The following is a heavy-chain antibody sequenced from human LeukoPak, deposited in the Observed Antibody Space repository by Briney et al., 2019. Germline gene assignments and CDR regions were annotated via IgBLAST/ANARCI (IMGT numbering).Heavy chain of an antibody. J-gene: IGHJ4*02. D-gene: IGHD6-19*01. CDR1: GGSISSSSYY. V-gene: IGHV4-39*01. Sequence: SVTLSLTCTVSGGSISSSSYYWGWIRQPPGKGLEWIGSIYYSGSTYYNPSLKSRVTISVDTSKNQFSLKLSSVTAADTAVYYCARILRGGIAVAVTGVDYWGQGTLV. CDR2: IYYSGST. CDR3: ARILRGGIAVAVTGVDY.